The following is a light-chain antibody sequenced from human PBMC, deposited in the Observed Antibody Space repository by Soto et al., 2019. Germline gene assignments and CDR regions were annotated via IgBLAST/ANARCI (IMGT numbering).Light chain of an antibody. CDR1: QSVSSY. CDR2: GAS. CDR3: PEYGSSPIS. Sequence: GATQSPATLSMSPGERATLYCRASQSVSSYLAWYQQKPGQAPRLLIYGASSRATGIPDRFSGSGSGTDFTLTISSLEPEDFAVYYCPEYGSSPISFGQGTRLEI. J-gene: IGKJ5*01. V-gene: IGKV3-20*01.